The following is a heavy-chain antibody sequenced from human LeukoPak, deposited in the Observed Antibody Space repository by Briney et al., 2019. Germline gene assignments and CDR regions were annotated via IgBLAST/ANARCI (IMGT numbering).Heavy chain of an antibody. Sequence: GGSLRLSCAACGFTFSSYTMNWVRQAPGKGLEWVSSISGSSSYIFYADSVKGRFTISRDNAKNSLYLQMNSLRAGDTAVYYCNNYYGSGSFYKWGQGTPVTVSS. J-gene: IGHJ4*02. V-gene: IGHV3-21*01. CDR3: NNYYGSGSFYK. CDR2: ISGSSSYI. CDR1: GFTFSSYT. D-gene: IGHD3-10*01.